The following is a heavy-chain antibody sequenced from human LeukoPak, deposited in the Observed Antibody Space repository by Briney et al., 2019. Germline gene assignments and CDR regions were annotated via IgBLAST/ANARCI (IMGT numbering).Heavy chain of an antibody. V-gene: IGHV3-7*01. CDR3: ARDMGYCSSSNCYTYYLDY. J-gene: IGHJ4*02. CDR1: GFTFSSYW. CDR2: IKHDGGEK. D-gene: IGHD2-2*01. Sequence: GGSLRLSCAASGFTFSSYWMGWVRQAPGKGLEWVANIKHDGGEKYYVDSVKGRFTISRDNAENSLYLQMNSLRGEDTAVYYCARDMGYCSSSNCYTYYLDYWGQGTLVTVSS.